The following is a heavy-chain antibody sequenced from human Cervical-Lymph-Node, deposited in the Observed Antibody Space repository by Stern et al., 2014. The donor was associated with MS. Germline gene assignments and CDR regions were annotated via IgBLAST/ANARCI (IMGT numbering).Heavy chain of an antibody. V-gene: IGHV4-4*07. J-gene: IGHJ4*02. CDR2: MSNSGTT. Sequence: QVQLQESCPGRVQPSETLSLTCTVSGASMKNFYWNWIRQPPEKGLEWIGHMSNSGTTYYDPSLKSRVTMSMDASKQQFSLRLTSVTAVDTAVYFCARGRHTAMVTSGRYFDLWGQGTLVTVSS. CDR3: ARGRHTAMVTSGRYFDL. CDR1: GASMKNFY. D-gene: IGHD5-18*01.